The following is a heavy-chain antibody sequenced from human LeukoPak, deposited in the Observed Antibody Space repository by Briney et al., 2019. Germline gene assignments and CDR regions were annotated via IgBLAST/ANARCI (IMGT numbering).Heavy chain of an antibody. V-gene: IGHV4-30-4*08. Sequence: SETLSLTCTVSGGSISSGDYYWSWIRQPPGKGLEWIGYIYYSGSTYYNPSLKSRVTISVDTSKNRFSLKLSSVTAADTAVYYCARVKDCSSTSGYNLVYYYYMDVWGKGTTVTVSS. J-gene: IGHJ6*03. CDR3: ARVKDCSSTSGYNLVYYYYMDV. CDR1: GGSISSGDYY. CDR2: IYYSGST. D-gene: IGHD2-2*02.